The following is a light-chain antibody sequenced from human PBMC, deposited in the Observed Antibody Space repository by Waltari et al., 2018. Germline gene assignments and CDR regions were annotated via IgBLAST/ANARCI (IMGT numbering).Light chain of an antibody. CDR2: GAS. Sequence: EIVMTQSPATLSVSPGDRVSLSCRANQSVNNNLPWYPQRPGQAPRLLIYGASPTATGVPRRLSGRGSGTEFALSISSLQSEDFAVYYCQQYHKGPPFTFGQGTKL. CDR1: QSVNNN. V-gene: IGKV3-15*01. J-gene: IGKJ2*01. CDR3: QQYHKGPPFT.